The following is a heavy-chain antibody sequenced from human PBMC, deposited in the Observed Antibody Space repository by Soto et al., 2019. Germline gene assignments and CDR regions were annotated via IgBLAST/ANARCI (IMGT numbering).Heavy chain of an antibody. CDR3: ASGGYCSSTSCYDAAVDAFDI. D-gene: IGHD2-2*01. CDR2: ISSSSSSTI. J-gene: IGHJ3*02. CDR1: GFTFSSYS. V-gene: IGHV3-48*01. Sequence: GGSLRLSCAASGFTFSSYSMNWVRQAPGKGLEWVSYISSSSSSTIYYADSVKGRFTISRDNAKNSLYLQMKGLRAEDTAVYYCASGGYCSSTSCYDAAVDAFDIWGQGTMVTVSS.